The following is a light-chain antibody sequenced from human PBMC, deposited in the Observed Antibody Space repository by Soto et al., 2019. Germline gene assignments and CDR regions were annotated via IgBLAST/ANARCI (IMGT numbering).Light chain of an antibody. V-gene: IGLV2-14*03. CDR1: SSDVGGAYNY. CDR3: CSYTSTSTYV. CDR2: DVN. Sequence: QSVLTQPASLSGSPWQSISISLTGTSSDVGGAYNYVSWYQHHPDKAPKLVIFDVNNRPSGVSNRFSGSKSGNTASLTISGLQAEDEADYYCCSYTSTSTYVFGTGTKVTVL. J-gene: IGLJ1*01.